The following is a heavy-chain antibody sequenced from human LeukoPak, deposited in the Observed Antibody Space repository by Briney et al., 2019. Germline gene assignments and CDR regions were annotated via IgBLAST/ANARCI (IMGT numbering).Heavy chain of an antibody. J-gene: IGHJ4*02. V-gene: IGHV4-59*01. CDR1: GGSISSYY. CDR3: ARASVVPAAMFDY. D-gene: IGHD2-2*01. Sequence: PSETLSLTCTVSGGSISSYYWSWIRQPPGKGLEWIGYIYYSGSTNYNPSLKSRLTISVDTSKNQFSLKLSSVTAADTAVYYCARASVVPAAMFDYWGQGTLVTVSS. CDR2: IYYSGST.